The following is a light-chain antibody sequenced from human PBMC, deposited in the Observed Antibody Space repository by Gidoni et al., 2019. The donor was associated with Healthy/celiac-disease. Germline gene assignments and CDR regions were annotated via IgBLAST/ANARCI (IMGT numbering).Light chain of an antibody. CDR2: EVS. J-gene: IGLJ2*01. CDR3: SSYTSSSTLEVV. V-gene: IGLV2-14*01. Sequence: PGQSITISCTGTSSDVGGYNYVSWYQQHPGKAPKLMIYEVSNRPSGVSNRFSGSKSGNTASLTISGLQAEDEADYYCSSYTSSSTLEVVFGGGTKLTVL. CDR1: SSDVGGYNY.